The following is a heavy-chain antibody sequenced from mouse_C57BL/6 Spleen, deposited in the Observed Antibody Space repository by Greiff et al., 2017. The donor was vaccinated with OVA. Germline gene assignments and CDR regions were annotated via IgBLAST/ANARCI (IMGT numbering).Heavy chain of an antibody. V-gene: IGHV1-82*01. CDR3: ARWDYYGSSTFDG. J-gene: IGHJ2*01. D-gene: IGHD1-1*01. CDR2: IYPGDGYT. Sequence: VKLQQSGPELVKPGASVKISCKASGYAFTSSWMNWVKQRPGQGLEWIGRIYPGDGYTNYNGKFKGKATLTADKSSSTAYMQLSSLTSEYSAVSVCARWDYYGSSTFDGWGHGTTLTV. CDR1: GYAFTSSW.